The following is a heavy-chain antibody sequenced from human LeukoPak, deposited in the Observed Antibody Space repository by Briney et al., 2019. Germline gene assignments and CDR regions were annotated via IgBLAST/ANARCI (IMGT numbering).Heavy chain of an antibody. CDR3: ARGSSWYDAFDI. V-gene: IGHV4-34*01. J-gene: IGHJ3*02. D-gene: IGHD6-13*01. CDR2: INHSGST. CDR1: GGSFSGYY. Sequence: MASETLSLTCAVYGGSFSGYYWSWIRQPPGKGLEWIGEINHSGSTNYNPSLKSRVTISVDTSKNQFSLKLSSVTAADTAVYYCARGSSWYDAFDIWGQGTMVTVSS.